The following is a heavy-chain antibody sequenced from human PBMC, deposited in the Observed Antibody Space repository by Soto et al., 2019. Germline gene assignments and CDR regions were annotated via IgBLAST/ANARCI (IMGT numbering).Heavy chain of an antibody. Sequence: EVQLVESGGGLVQPGGSLRLSCAASGFSFSNYWIRWVRQAPGKGLVWVSRIKTDGSSTDYAASVKGRFTISRDNAKNTLYLQMNSLTAEETAVYYCAKREGNTYGLFHWGQGTLVTVSS. D-gene: IGHD5-18*01. V-gene: IGHV3-74*01. J-gene: IGHJ4*02. CDR3: AKREGNTYGLFH. CDR1: GFSFSNYW. CDR2: IKTDGSST.